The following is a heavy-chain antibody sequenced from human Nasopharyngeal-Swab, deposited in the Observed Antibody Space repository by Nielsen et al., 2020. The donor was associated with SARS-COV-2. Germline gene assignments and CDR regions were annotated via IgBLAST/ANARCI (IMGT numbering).Heavy chain of an antibody. V-gene: IGHV3-23*01. Sequence: GESLKISCAASGFTFSSYAMSWVRQAPGKGLEWVSAISGSGGSTYYADSVKGRFTISRDNSKNTLYLQMNSLRAEDTAVYYCARGGPDYGDYDGFDPWGQGTLVTVSS. CDR3: ARGGPDYGDYDGFDP. CDR1: GFTFSSYA. D-gene: IGHD4-17*01. J-gene: IGHJ5*02. CDR2: ISGSGGST.